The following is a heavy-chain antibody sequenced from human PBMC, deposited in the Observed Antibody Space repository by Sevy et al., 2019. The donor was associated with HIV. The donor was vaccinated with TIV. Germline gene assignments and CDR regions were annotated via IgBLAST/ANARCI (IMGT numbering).Heavy chain of an antibody. CDR1: GFTFTNYA. D-gene: IGHD3-10*01. V-gene: IGHV3-23*01. CDR2: ISDSGDTT. CDR3: AKLPSTVMFREKGY. Sequence: GGSLRLSCAASGFTFTNYAMNWVRQAPGKGLEWVSGISDSGDTTHYAQSVKGRVTISRDNSKNTVSLQMSSLRAEDTAIYYCAKLPSTVMFREKGYWGQGTRVTVSS. J-gene: IGHJ4*02.